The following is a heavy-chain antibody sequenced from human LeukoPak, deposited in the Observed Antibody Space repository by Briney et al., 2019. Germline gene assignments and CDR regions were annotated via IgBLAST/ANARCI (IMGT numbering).Heavy chain of an antibody. Sequence: GGSLRLSCAASGFTVSSNYMSWVRQAPGKGLEWVSVIYSGGSTYYADSVKGRFTISRDNSKNTLYLQMNSLRAEDTAVYYCARVNYYDSSGQSGFFSDYWGQGTLVTVSS. D-gene: IGHD3-22*01. CDR2: IYSGGST. CDR1: GFTVSSNY. J-gene: IGHJ4*02. V-gene: IGHV3-53*01. CDR3: ARVNYYDSSGQSGFFSDY.